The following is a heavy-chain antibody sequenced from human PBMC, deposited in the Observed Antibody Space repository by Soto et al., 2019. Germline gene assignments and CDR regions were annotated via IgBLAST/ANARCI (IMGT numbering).Heavy chain of an antibody. J-gene: IGHJ3*02. D-gene: IGHD3-10*01. CDR1: GFTFTSSA. V-gene: IGHV1-58*02. CDR2: IVVGSGNT. CDR3: AADSYRYNHYGLPRTVAFDI. Sequence: ASVKVSCKASGFTFTSSAMQWVRQARGQRLEWIGWIVVGSGNTNYAQKFQERVTITRDMSTSTAYMELGSLRSEDTAVYYCAADSYRYNHYGLPRTVAFDIWGQGTMVTVSS.